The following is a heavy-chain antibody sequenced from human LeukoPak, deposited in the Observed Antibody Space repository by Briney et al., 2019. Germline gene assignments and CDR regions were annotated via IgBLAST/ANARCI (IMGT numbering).Heavy chain of an antibody. J-gene: IGHJ6*03. CDR3: ARVGSSSKYYYYMDV. CDR1: GFTFSSYT. V-gene: IGHV3-48*04. Sequence: QAGGSLGLSCAASGFTFSSYTMNWVRQAPGKGLEWDSYITSSGSTVYYADSVKGRFTISRDNAKNSLYLQMQSPTAEDTAVYFCARVGSSSKYYYYMDVWGKGTTVTVSS. CDR2: ITSSGSTV. D-gene: IGHD3-10*01.